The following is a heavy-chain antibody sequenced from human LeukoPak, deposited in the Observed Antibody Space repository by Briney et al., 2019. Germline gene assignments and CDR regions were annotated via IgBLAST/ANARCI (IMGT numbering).Heavy chain of an antibody. Sequence: SETLSVTCAVYGGSFSGYYWSWIRQPPGKGLEWIGEINHSGSTNYNPSLKSRLTISVDTSKNQFSLKLSSVTAADTAVYYCARVSLRFGELMYWGQGTLVTVSS. CDR2: INHSGST. D-gene: IGHD3-10*01. V-gene: IGHV4-34*01. CDR3: ARVSLRFGELMY. J-gene: IGHJ4*02. CDR1: GGSFSGYY.